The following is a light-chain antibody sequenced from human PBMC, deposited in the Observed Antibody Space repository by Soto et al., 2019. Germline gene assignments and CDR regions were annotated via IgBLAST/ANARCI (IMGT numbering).Light chain of an antibody. CDR1: QSVSSY. CDR3: QQRSNWPPA. CDR2: DAS. V-gene: IGKV3-11*01. J-gene: IGKJ1*01. Sequence: EVVFTQSPAAVSLTPGERATLSCRASQSVSSYLAWYQQKPGQAPRLLIYDASNRATGIPARFSGSGSGTDFTLTISSLEPEDFAVYYCQQRSNWPPAFGQVSMV.